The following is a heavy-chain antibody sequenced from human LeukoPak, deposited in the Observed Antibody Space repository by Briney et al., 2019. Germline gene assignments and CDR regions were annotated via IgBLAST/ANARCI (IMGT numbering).Heavy chain of an antibody. J-gene: IGHJ4*02. CDR3: ARDLRSNYYGSGPLDY. CDR2: ISSSSSYI. D-gene: IGHD3-10*01. CDR1: GFSFSDYT. V-gene: IGHV3-21*01. Sequence: GGSLRLSCAGSGFSFSDYTMNWVRQAPGKGLEWVSSISSSSSYIYYADSVKGRFTISRDNAKNSLYLQMNSLRAEDTAVYYCARDLRSNYYGSGPLDYWGQGTLVTVSS.